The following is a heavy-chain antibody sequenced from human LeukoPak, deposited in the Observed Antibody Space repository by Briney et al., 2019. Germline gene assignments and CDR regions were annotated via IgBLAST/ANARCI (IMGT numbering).Heavy chain of an antibody. D-gene: IGHD2-2*02. CDR3: ASYCSSTSCYNVSVGKEYYYDSSGYPADAFDI. CDR2: IIPIFGTA. CDR1: GGTFSSYA. J-gene: IGHJ3*02. V-gene: IGHV1-69*01. Sequence: GASVKVSCKASGGTFSSYAISWVRQAPGQGLEWMGGIIPIFGTANYAQKFQGRVTITADESTSTAYMELSSLRSEDTAVYYCASYCSSTSCYNVSVGKEYYYDSSGYPADAFDIWGQGTMVTVSS.